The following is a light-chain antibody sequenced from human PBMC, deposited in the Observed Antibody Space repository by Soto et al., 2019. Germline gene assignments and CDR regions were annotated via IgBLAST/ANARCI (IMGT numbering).Light chain of an antibody. CDR2: DAS. CDR3: QQYDNLPSS. J-gene: IGKJ5*01. CDR1: QDISNY. Sequence: DIQMTQSPSSLSASVGDRVTITCQASQDISNYLNWYQQKPGKAPKLLIYDASNLETGVPSRFSGSGSGTDFTFTISSLQPEDIATYYCQQYDNLPSSFGQGTRLEMK. V-gene: IGKV1-33*01.